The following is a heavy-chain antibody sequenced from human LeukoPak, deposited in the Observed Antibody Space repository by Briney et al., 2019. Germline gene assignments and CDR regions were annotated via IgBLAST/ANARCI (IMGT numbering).Heavy chain of an antibody. Sequence: GASVKVSCKASSYTFTRYGISWVRQAPGQGLEWMGWINPNSGGTNYAQKFQGRVTMTRDTSISTAYMELSRLRSDDTAVYYCARRGDILTGYYDYWGQGTLVTVSS. CDR2: INPNSGGT. D-gene: IGHD3-9*01. J-gene: IGHJ4*02. CDR3: ARRGDILTGYYDY. CDR1: SYTFTRYG. V-gene: IGHV1-2*02.